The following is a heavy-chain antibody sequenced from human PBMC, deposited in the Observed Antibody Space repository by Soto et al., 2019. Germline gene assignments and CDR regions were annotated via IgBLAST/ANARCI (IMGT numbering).Heavy chain of an antibody. CDR2: LSYDGGNQ. V-gene: IGHV3-30-3*01. D-gene: IGHD2-21*01. Sequence: QVHLVESGGGVVQPGRSLRLSCAASGFTFKTYAMQWVRQAPGRGLEWVAVLSYDGGNQYHADSVKGRFTISRDNSKNTLYLQMNSLRTEDTAVYYCARGGHIGHFDFWGQGTLVTVSS. J-gene: IGHJ4*02. CDR3: ARGGHIGHFDF. CDR1: GFTFKTYA.